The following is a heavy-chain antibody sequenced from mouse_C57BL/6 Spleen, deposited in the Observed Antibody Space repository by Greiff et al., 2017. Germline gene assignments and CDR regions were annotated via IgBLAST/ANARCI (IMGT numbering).Heavy chain of an antibody. J-gene: IGHJ4*01. D-gene: IGHD2-10*02. V-gene: IGHV1-4*01. CDR3: GRRYDYYAMDY. CDR1: GYTFTSYT. CDR2: INPSSGYT. Sequence: QVQLQQSGAELARPGASVKMSCKASGYTFTSYTMHLVKQRPGQGLEWIGYINPSSGYTKYNQKFKDKATLTADKSSSTAYMQLSSLTSDDYAVYYCGRRYDYYAMDYWGQGTSVTVS.